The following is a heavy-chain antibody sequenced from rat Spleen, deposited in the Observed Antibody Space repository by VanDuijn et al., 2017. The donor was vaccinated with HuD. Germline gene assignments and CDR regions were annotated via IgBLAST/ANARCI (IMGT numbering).Heavy chain of an antibody. CDR3: AVAGYGY. Sequence: EVQLVESGGGLVKPGRSLKLSCAASGFIFSNHGMHWIRQAPTKGLEWVATINYDGSRTYYRDSVKGRFTISRDNAKSTLYLQMNSLRSEDTATYYCAVAGYGYWGQGVMVTVSS. V-gene: IGHV5-29*01. D-gene: IGHD4-3*01. J-gene: IGHJ2*01. CDR1: GFIFSNHG. CDR2: INYDGSRT.